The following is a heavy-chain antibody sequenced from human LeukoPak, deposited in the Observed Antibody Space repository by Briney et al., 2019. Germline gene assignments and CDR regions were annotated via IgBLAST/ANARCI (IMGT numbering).Heavy chain of an antibody. J-gene: IGHJ5*02. V-gene: IGHV5-51*01. CDR2: IYPGDSDT. D-gene: IGHD3-16*01. CDR1: GYSFTNYW. Sequence: GESLKISCKGSGYSFTNYWIGWVRQLPGKGLEWMGIIYPGDSDTRYNPSFQGQVTLSADKSTSTAYLQWSNLKASDTAMYYCARLLTSGSNIRDWFDPWGQGTLVTVSS. CDR3: ARLLTSGSNIRDWFDP.